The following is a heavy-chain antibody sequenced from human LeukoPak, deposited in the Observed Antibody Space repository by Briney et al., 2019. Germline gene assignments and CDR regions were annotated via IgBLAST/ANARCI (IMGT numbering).Heavy chain of an antibody. V-gene: IGHV3-9*03. Sequence: GGSLRLSCAAYGFTFDDYAMPWVRQAPGKGLEWVSGISWNSGSIGYADSVKGRFSNSRDNAKNSLNLQMNSLRAEDMALYYCAKGYDLGYWGQGTLVTVSS. CDR1: GFTFDDYA. D-gene: IGHD5-12*01. CDR3: AKGYDLGY. J-gene: IGHJ4*02. CDR2: ISWNSGSI.